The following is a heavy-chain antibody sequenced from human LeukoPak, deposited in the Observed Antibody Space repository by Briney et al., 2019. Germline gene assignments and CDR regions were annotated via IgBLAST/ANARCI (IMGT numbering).Heavy chain of an antibody. J-gene: IGHJ4*02. CDR2: INHSGST. CDR3: ARNRDKVRGVIGN. Sequence: PSETLSLTCAVSGGSFSGYYWSWIRQPPGKGLEWMGEINHSGSTNYNPSLKSRVTISVDTSKNQFSLKLSSVTAADTAVYYCARNRDKVRGVIGNWGQGTLVTVSS. CDR1: GGSFSGYY. V-gene: IGHV4-34*01. D-gene: IGHD3-10*01.